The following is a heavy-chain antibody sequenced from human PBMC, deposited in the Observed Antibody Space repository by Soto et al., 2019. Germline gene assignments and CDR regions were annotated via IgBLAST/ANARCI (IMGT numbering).Heavy chain of an antibody. J-gene: IGHJ6*02. CDR3: ARNHRPPYYYDSSGYYQNYYYYYGMDV. Sequence: PSETLSLTCAVYGGSFSGYYWSWIRQPPGKGLEWIGEINHSGSTNYNPSLKSRVTISVDTSKNQFSLKLSSVTAADTAVYYCARNHRPPYYYDSSGYYQNYYYYYGMDVWGQGTTVTVS. CDR2: INHSGST. D-gene: IGHD3-22*01. V-gene: IGHV4-34*01. CDR1: GGSFSGYY.